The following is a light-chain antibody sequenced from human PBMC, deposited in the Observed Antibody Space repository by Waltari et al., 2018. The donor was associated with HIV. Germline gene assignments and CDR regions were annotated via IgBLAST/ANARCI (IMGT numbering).Light chain of an antibody. Sequence: QSVLTQPSSASGTPGQRVAISCSGSSSNIESNTVNWYQQLPATAPKLLVYSNNQRPSGVPDRIYGSKSGTSASLAISGLQSEDEADYYCAAWDDSLNGWVFGGGTKLTVL. J-gene: IGLJ3*02. CDR2: SNN. CDR3: AAWDDSLNGWV. V-gene: IGLV1-44*01. CDR1: SSNIESNT.